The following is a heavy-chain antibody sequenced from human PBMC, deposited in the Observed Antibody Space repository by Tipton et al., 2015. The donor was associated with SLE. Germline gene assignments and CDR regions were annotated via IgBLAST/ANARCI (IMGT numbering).Heavy chain of an antibody. V-gene: IGHV3-30-3*01. CDR1: GFTFSSYA. CDR2: ISYDGSNK. Sequence: RSLRLSCAASGFTFSSYAMHWVRQAPGKGLEWVAVISYDGSNKYYADSVKGRFTISRDNAKNSLYLQMNSLRADDTAVYYCARDNERESSSSDYWGQGTLVTVSS. CDR3: ARDNERESSSSDY. D-gene: IGHD6-6*01. J-gene: IGHJ4*02.